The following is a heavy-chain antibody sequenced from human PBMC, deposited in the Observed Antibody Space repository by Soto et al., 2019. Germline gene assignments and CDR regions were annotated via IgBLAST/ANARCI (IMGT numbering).Heavy chain of an antibody. Sequence: EVQLLESGGSLVQPGGSLRLSCAASGFTFSSYSMSWVRQAPGKGLEWVSGFRSGGDDDTTYYADSVRGRFTISRDNSKNTLFLQMNSLRAEDTAIYYCAKKVNSGSGSQFFDYWGQGTLVTVSS. J-gene: IGHJ4*02. CDR3: AKKVNSGSGSQFFDY. CDR1: GFTFSSYS. D-gene: IGHD3-10*01. V-gene: IGHV3-23*01. CDR2: FRSGGDDDTT.